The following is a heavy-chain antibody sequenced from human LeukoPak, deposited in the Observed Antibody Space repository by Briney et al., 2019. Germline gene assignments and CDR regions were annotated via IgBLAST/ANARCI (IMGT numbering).Heavy chain of an antibody. CDR1: GFTFSSYA. Sequence: GGSLRLSCAASGFTFSSYAMTWVRQAPEKGLEWVSIISSSGGGTDYADSVKGRFTISRDNSKNTLYLQMSSLRAEDTAVYYCAKVTLGAIYYFDNWGQGTLVTVSS. CDR2: ISSSGGGT. J-gene: IGHJ4*02. CDR3: AKVTLGAIYYFDN. D-gene: IGHD2-21*01. V-gene: IGHV3-23*01.